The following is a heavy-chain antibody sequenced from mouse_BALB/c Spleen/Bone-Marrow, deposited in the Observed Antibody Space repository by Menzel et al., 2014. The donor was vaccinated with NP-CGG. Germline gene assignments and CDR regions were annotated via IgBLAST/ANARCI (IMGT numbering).Heavy chain of an antibody. V-gene: IGHV5-9-2*01. CDR1: GFTFNSYG. Sequence: EVQGVESGGGLVKSGGSLKLSCAASGFTFNSYGMSWVRQTPEKRLEWVATISGGGSYTFYPDSVKGRFTISRDNAKNNLYLQLSSLRSEDTAMYYCARHGITRLLDYWGQGTTLTVSS. D-gene: IGHD2-4*01. J-gene: IGHJ2*01. CDR3: ARHGITRLLDY. CDR2: ISGGGSYT.